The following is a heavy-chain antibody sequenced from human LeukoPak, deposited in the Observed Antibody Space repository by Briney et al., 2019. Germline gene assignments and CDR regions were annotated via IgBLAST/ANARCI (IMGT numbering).Heavy chain of an antibody. J-gene: IGHJ4*02. V-gene: IGHV4-59*01. CDR1: GGSISSYY. CDR2: IYYSGST. D-gene: IGHD2-2*01. Sequence: PSETLSLTCTVSGGSISSYYWSWIRQPPGKGLEWIGYIYYSGSTNYNPSLKSRVTISVDTSKNQFSLKLSSVTAADTAVYYCARRYCSSTSCYSQEFDYWGQGTLVTVSS. CDR3: ARRYCSSTSCYSQEFDY.